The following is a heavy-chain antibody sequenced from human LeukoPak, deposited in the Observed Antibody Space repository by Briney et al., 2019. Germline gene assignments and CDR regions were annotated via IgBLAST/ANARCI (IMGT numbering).Heavy chain of an antibody. Sequence: ASVKVSCKASGYTFTGYYMHWVRQAPGQGLEWMGWINTNTGNPTYAQGFTGRFVFSLDTSVSTAYLQISSLKAEDTAVYYCARVGTHDLFDYWGQGTLVTVSS. CDR3: ARVGTHDLFDY. D-gene: IGHD1-7*01. CDR1: GYTFTGYY. CDR2: INTNTGNP. J-gene: IGHJ4*02. V-gene: IGHV7-4-1*02.